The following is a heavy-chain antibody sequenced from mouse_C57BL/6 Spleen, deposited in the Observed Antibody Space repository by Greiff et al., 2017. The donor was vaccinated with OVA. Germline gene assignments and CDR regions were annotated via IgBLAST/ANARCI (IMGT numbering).Heavy chain of an antibody. CDR2: ISYDGSN. V-gene: IGHV3-6*01. D-gene: IGHD1-1*01. CDR1: GYSITSGYY. Sequence: EVQLVESGPGLVKPSQSLSLTCSVTGYSITSGYYWNWIRQFPGNKLEWMGYISYDGSNNYNPSLKNRISITRDTSKNQFFLKLNSVTTEDTATYYCARETIYYQGYFDYWGQGTTLTVSS. J-gene: IGHJ2*01. CDR3: ARETIYYQGYFDY.